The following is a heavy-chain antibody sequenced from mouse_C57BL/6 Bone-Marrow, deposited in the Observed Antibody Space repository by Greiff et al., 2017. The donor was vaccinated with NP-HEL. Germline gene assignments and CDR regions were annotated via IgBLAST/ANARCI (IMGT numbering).Heavy chain of an antibody. CDR3: TVLTGDWYFDV. CDR2: IRLKSDNYAT. CDR1: GFTFSNYW. Sequence: EVKVVESGGGLVQPGGSMELSCVASGFTFSNYWMNWVRQSPEKGLEWVAQIRLKSDNYATHYAESVKGRFTISRDDSKSSVYLQMNNLRAEDTGIYYCTVLTGDWYFDVWGTGTTVTVSS. J-gene: IGHJ1*03. D-gene: IGHD4-1*01. V-gene: IGHV6-3*01.